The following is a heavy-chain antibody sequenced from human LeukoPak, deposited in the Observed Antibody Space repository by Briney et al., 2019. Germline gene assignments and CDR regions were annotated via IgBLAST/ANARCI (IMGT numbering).Heavy chain of an antibody. J-gene: IGHJ4*02. CDR3: ARLEPSSSWYYFDY. D-gene: IGHD6-13*01. CDR1: GYSFTSYW. Sequence: GESLKISCKGSGYSFTSYWIGWVRQMPGKGLEWMGIIYPGDSDTRYSSSFQGQVTISADKSISTAYLQWSSLKASNTAMYYCARLEPSSSWYYFDYWGQGTLVTVSS. CDR2: IYPGDSDT. V-gene: IGHV5-51*01.